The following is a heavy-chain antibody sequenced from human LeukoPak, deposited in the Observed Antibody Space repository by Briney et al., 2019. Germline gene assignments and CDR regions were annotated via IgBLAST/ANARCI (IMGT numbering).Heavy chain of an antibody. D-gene: IGHD6-13*01. CDR1: GFTFSDYY. J-gene: IGHJ4*02. CDR2: ISSSGSTI. V-gene: IGHV3-11*01. Sequence: PGGSLRLSCAVSGFTFSDYYMSWIRQAPGKGLEWVSYISSSGSTIYYADSVKGRFTISRDNAKNSLYLQMSSLRAEDTAVYYCARDLLGSSWTMGYWGQGTLVTVSS. CDR3: ARDLLGSSWTMGY.